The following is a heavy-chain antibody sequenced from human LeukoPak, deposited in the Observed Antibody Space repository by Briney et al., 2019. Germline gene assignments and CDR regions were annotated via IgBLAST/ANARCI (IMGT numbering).Heavy chain of an antibody. D-gene: IGHD2-15*01. J-gene: IGHJ4*02. CDR2: FYTSENT. CDR1: GGSTRGYY. Sequence: SETLSLTCTVSGGSTRGYYWSWIRQPAGKGLEWIGRFYTSENTNYNPSLKSRVTMSLDMSNNVFSLRMSSVTAADTAVYYCARDLGTDCSSGSCYDHGYFDHWGQGILVTVSS. V-gene: IGHV4-4*07. CDR3: ARDLGTDCSSGSCYDHGYFDH.